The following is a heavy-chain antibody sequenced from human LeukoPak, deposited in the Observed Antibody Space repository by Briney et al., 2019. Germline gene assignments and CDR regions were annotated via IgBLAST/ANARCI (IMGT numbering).Heavy chain of an antibody. CDR3: AKGARWELPLDY. CDR1: GFTFSSYP. J-gene: IGHJ4*02. CDR2: ISSNGGST. D-gene: IGHD1-26*01. Sequence: GGSLRLSCAASGFTFSSYPMHWVRQAPGKGLEYVSAISSNGGSTYYADSVKGRFTISRDNSKNTLYLQMSSLRAEDTSVYYCAKGARWELPLDYWGQGTLVTVSS. V-gene: IGHV3-64D*09.